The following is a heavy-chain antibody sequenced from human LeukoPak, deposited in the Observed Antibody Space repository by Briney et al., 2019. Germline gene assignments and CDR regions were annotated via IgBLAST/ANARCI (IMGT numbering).Heavy chain of an antibody. CDR2: IEPNSGGT. CDR3: APDHSSIL. J-gene: IGHJ4*02. V-gene: IGHV1-2*02. Sequence: ASVKVSCKASGYTHTDSYMHWVRQAPGQGLEWMGWIEPNSGGTRYAQKFQGRVTMTRDTSISTANMELSRLTSDDTAVHYCAPDHSSILWGQGTLVTVSS. CDR1: GYTHTDSY. D-gene: IGHD1-14*01.